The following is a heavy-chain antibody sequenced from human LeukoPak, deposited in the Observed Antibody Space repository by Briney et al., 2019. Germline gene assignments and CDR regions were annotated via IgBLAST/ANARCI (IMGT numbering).Heavy chain of an antibody. V-gene: IGHV3-11*01. Sequence: PGGSLRLSGAASGFTFSDYYMSWIRQAPGKGLDWVSYIRSSGSTIYYADSVKGRFTISRDNAKNSRYVQMNSLRAEDTAVYYCARVGYHDSSGSSTWGQGTMVTVSS. J-gene: IGHJ3*01. CDR2: IRSSGSTI. D-gene: IGHD3-22*01. CDR1: GFTFSDYY. CDR3: ARVGYHDSSGSST.